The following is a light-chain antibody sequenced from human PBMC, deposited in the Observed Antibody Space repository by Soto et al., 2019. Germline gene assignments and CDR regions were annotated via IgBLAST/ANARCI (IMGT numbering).Light chain of an antibody. CDR1: QSVRSNY. J-gene: IGKJ2*01. CDR3: QHYDGSPRT. V-gene: IGKV3-20*01. Sequence: ETVLTQSPGTVSLYPGERATLSCTTSQSVRSNYLAWYQQKPGQAPRLLVYGVFNRATGIPDRFSGSGSGTDFTLTISRLEPEDSAVYYCQHYDGSPRTFGQGTKLEI. CDR2: GVF.